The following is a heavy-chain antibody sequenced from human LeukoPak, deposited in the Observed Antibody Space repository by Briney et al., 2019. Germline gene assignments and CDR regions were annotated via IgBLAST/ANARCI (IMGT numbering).Heavy chain of an antibody. CDR3: ASRAYYYDSSGYYYDWFDP. V-gene: IGHV3-66*01. CDR2: IYSGGST. J-gene: IGHJ5*02. CDR1: GFTVSSNY. Sequence: GGSLRLSCAASGFTVSSNYMSWVRQAPGKGLEWVSVIYSGGSTYYADSVKGRSTISRDNSKNTLYLQMNSLRAEDTAVYYCASRAYYYDSSGYYYDWFDPWGQGTLVTVSS. D-gene: IGHD3-22*01.